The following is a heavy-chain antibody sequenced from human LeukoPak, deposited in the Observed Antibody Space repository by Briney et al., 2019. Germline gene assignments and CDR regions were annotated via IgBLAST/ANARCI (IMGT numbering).Heavy chain of an antibody. D-gene: IGHD5-24*01. CDR2: FDPEDGET. Sequence: ASVKVSCKVSGYTLTELSMHWVRQAPGKGLEWMGGFDPEDGETIYAQKFQGRVTMTEDTSTDTAYMELSSLRSEDTAVYYCATALGLRWTNNWFDPWGQGTLVTVSS. CDR1: GYTLTELS. V-gene: IGHV1-24*01. J-gene: IGHJ5*02. CDR3: ATALGLRWTNNWFDP.